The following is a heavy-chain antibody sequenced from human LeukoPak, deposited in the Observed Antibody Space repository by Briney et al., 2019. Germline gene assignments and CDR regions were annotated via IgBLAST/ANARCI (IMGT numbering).Heavy chain of an antibody. D-gene: IGHD3-9*01. CDR1: GFSLSTSGVG. CDR2: IYWDDDK. V-gene: IGHV2-5*02. J-gene: IGHJ4*02. CDR3: AHRSHVLRYFDSLFDFDY. Sequence: ESGPTLVKPTQTLTLTCTLSGFSLSTSGVGVGWIRQPPGKALEWLALIYWDDDKRYSPSLKSRLTITKDTSKNQVVLTMTNMDPVDTATYYCAHRSHVLRYFDSLFDFDYWGQGTLVTVSS.